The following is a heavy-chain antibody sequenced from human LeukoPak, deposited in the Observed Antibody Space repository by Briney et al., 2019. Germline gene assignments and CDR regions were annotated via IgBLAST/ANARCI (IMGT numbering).Heavy chain of an antibody. Sequence: GGSLRLSCAASGFTYSSHSMNWVRQAPGKGLEWVSYISSSSSTIYYADSVKGRFTISRDNAKNSLYLQMNSLRAEDTAVYYCARGAYYYEDWGQGTLVTVSS. CDR2: ISSSSSTI. CDR1: GFTYSSHS. J-gene: IGHJ4*02. D-gene: IGHD3-22*01. CDR3: ARGAYYYED. V-gene: IGHV3-48*01.